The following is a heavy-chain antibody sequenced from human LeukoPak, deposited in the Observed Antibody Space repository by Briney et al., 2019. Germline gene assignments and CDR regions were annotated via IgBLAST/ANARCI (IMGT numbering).Heavy chain of an antibody. Sequence: SETLSLTCTVSGYSISSGYYWGWIRQPPGKGLEWIGNIYHTGSGYYNPSLTSRITISDDTSKHQFPLKLSSVTAADTAVYYCARVNGGDQPLWGVFDYWGQGTLVTASS. J-gene: IGHJ4*02. CDR3: ARVNGGDQPLWGVFDY. CDR2: IYHTGSG. D-gene: IGHD2-2*01. V-gene: IGHV4-38-2*02. CDR1: GYSISSGYY.